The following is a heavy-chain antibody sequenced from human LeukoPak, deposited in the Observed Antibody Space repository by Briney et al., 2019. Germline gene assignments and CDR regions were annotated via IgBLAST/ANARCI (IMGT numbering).Heavy chain of an antibody. CDR2: IGGSGGIT. Sequence: PGGSLRLSCEMSSFTITISAISWVRQAPGKGLEWVSAIGGSGGITYYADSVKGRFTISRDNSRNVVYMQMNSLRPEDTATYYCPDRVLCGDISCYIGDLYHYYYMDVWGRGTTVTVSS. J-gene: IGHJ6*03. CDR3: PDRVLCGDISCYIGDLYHYYYMDV. V-gene: IGHV3-23*01. CDR1: SFTITISA. D-gene: IGHD3-16*01.